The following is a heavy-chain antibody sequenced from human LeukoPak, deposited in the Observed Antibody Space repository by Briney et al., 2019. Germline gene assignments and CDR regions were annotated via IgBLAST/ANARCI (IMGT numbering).Heavy chain of an antibody. V-gene: IGHV4-59*12. D-gene: IGHD3-10*01. Sequence: SETLSLTCTFSGASISSYSWSCVRQPPGRGLEWIGYIYYSGSTTYNPSLKSRLTMSLDTSNNQFSLNLRSVTAADTAVYYCAGDYTLGSYRFDYWGQGTLVTVSS. CDR2: IYYSGST. CDR1: GASISSYS. CDR3: AGDYTLGSYRFDY. J-gene: IGHJ4*02.